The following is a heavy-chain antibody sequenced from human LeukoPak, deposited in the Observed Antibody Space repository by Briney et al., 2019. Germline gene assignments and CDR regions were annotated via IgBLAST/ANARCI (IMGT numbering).Heavy chain of an antibody. Sequence: GGSLRLSCAASGFTFTNAWMSWVRRAPGKGLEWVGRIKSKTDGGTTDYAAPVKGRFTISREDSKNTLYLQMNSLKTEDTAVYYCTTGLLRHYYDSSGYYIGMDFDYWGQGTLVTVSS. CDR3: TTGLLRHYYDSSGYYIGMDFDY. V-gene: IGHV3-15*01. D-gene: IGHD3-22*01. J-gene: IGHJ4*02. CDR1: GFTFTNAW. CDR2: IKSKTDGGTT.